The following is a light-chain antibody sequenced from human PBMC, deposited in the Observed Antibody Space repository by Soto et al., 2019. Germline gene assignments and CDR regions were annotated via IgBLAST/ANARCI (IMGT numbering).Light chain of an antibody. CDR2: GAS. CDR3: EQHGRSSLT. J-gene: IGKJ1*01. CDR1: QSVSSSY. Sequence: EIVLTQSPGTLSLSPGERATLSCRASQSVSSSYLAWYQQKPGQAPRLLIYGASSRATGIPDRFSGSGSGTDFTLTISRLEPEDFAVYYCEQHGRSSLTFGQASKVDSK. V-gene: IGKV3-20*01.